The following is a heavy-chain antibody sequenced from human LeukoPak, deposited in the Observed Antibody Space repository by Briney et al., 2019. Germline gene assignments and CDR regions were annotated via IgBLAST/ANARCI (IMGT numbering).Heavy chain of an antibody. J-gene: IGHJ5*02. D-gene: IGHD1-26*01. CDR3: TRGEIQPWDARFDP. CDR2: IIPIFGTR. V-gene: IGHV1-69*05. CDR1: GGTLSNFT. Sequence: GSSVKVSCKASGGTLSNFTINWVRQAPGQGLEWMGGIIPIFGTRNYAQKFQDRVTIITDESTSTAYMELSSLRSEDTAVYYCTRGEIQPWDARFDPWGQGTLVTVSS.